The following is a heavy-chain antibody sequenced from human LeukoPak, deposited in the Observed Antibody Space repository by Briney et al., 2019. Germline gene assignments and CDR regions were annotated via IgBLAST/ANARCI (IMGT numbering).Heavy chain of an antibody. CDR2: ISPSGAIT. D-gene: IGHD3-10*01. V-gene: IGHV3-23*01. CDR1: RFTFTNHG. CDR3: AKDDAWLRFGE. J-gene: IGHJ4*02. Sequence: GGTLRLSCAASRFTFTNHGMNWVRHAPGEGRGWGSGISPSGAITYYADSVRGRFTITRDNSKNTLYLEVISLTAEDTAVYYCAKDDAWLRFGEWSQGTLVTVSS.